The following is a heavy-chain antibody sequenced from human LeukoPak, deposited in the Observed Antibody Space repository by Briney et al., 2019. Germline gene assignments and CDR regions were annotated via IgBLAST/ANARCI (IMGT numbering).Heavy chain of an antibody. D-gene: IGHD6-13*01. V-gene: IGHV4-39*07. CDR3: ARGAAGRTIVNWFDP. CDR1: GGSISSSSYY. J-gene: IGHJ5*02. CDR2: IYYSGST. Sequence: SETLSLTCTVPGGSISSSSYYWGWIRQPPGKGLEWIGSIYYSGSTYYNPSLKSRVTISVDTSKNQFSLKLSSVTAADTAVYYCARGAAGRTIVNWFDPWGQGTLVTVSS.